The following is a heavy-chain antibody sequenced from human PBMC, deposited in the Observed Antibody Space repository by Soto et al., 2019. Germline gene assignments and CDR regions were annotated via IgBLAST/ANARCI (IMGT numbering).Heavy chain of an antibody. Sequence: EVQLVESGGGLVQPGGSLRLSCAASGFTFSSYEMNWVRQAPGKGLEWVSYISSSGSTIYYADSVKGRFTISRDNAKNSLYLQMNSLRAEDTAVYYCAGGVVVAATLGGDAFDIWGQGTMVTVSS. CDR2: ISSSGSTI. J-gene: IGHJ3*02. CDR1: GFTFSSYE. CDR3: AGGVVVAATLGGDAFDI. D-gene: IGHD2-15*01. V-gene: IGHV3-48*03.